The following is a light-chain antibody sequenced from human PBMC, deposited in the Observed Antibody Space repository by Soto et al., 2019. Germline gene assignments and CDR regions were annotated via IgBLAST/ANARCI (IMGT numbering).Light chain of an antibody. CDR1: QSVSSN. J-gene: IGKJ4*01. Sequence: EIVMTQSPATLSVSPGERATLSCRASQSVSSNLAWYQQKPGQAPRLLIFGASNRATAIPARFTGSGSGTEVTLTISSLQSEDVAVYYCQQYNTWPPLTFGGGTKVEIK. CDR2: GAS. CDR3: QQYNTWPPLT. V-gene: IGKV3-15*01.